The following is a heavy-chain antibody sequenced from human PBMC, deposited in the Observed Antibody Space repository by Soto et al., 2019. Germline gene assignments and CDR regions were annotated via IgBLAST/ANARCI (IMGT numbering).Heavy chain of an antibody. Sequence: PGWSLRLSCAASGFTFSDAWMSWVRQAPGKGLDWVGRIKSKSDGGTTEYAAPVRGRFTISRDDSKNTWYLQMNSLKTEDKAGYYYPTDLWRIAVVGSSTGYFNPWGQGP. J-gene: IGHJ5*02. CDR3: PTDLWRIAVVGSSTGYFNP. CDR2: IKSKSDGGTT. D-gene: IGHD2-21*01. CDR1: GFTFSDAW. V-gene: IGHV3-15*01.